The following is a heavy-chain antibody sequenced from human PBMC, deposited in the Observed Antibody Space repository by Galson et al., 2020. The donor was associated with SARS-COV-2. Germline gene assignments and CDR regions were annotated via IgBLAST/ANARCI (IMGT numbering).Heavy chain of an antibody. Sequence: GGSLRLSCVASGFSFNNFAMHWVRQSPGKGLEWVAVISYEGSKRYYADSVRGRFTISRDYSKDTLYLHMNNLRTEDTAIYYCAKVKVLFWCGEGRGPFDHWGQGTLVTVS. D-gene: IGHD2-21*01. CDR1: GFSFNNFA. CDR3: AKVKVLFWCGEGRGPFDH. V-gene: IGHV3-30-3*01. J-gene: IGHJ4*02. CDR2: ISYEGSKR.